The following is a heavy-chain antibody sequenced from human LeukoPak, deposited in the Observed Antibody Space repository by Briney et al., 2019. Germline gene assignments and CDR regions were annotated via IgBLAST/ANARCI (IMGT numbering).Heavy chain of an antibody. CDR1: GYSFTDYY. CDR2: INPNSGGT. J-gene: IGHJ4*02. V-gene: IGHV1-2*02. Sequence: ASVKVSCKASGYSFTDYYIHWVRQAPGQGLEWMGWINPNSGGTDYAQKFQGRVTMTRDTSIRTAYMEASRLRSDDTAIYYCARDCSSSSCYDWGRGTLVTVSS. CDR3: ARDCSSSSCYD. D-gene: IGHD2-2*01.